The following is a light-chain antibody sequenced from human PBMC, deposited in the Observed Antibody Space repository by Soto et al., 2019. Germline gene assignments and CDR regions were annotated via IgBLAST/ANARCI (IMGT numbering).Light chain of an antibody. V-gene: IGLV1-40*01. J-gene: IGLJ2*01. CDR1: SSNIGAAYD. Sequence: QLVLTQPPSVSGAPGQRVTISCTGSSSNIGAAYDVHWYQHLPGTAPKLLIFGNTNRPSGVPDRFSGSKSGASASLAITGLQAEDEADYYCQSYDNTLGLVFGGGTKLTVL. CDR3: QSYDNTLGLV. CDR2: GNT.